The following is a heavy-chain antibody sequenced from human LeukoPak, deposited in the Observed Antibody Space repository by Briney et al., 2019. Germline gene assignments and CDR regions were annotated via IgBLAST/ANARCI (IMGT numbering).Heavy chain of an antibody. CDR3: ARACSGGDCYSDAFDI. CDR2: IYYSGST. J-gene: IGHJ3*02. D-gene: IGHD2-21*02. V-gene: IGHV4-59*12. CDR1: GFTFSSYA. Sequence: GSLRLSCAASGFTFSSYAMSWIRQPPGKGLEWIGYIYYSGSTNYNPSLKSRVTMSVDTSKNQFSLKLSSVTAADTAVYYCARACSGGDCYSDAFDIWGHGTMVTVSS.